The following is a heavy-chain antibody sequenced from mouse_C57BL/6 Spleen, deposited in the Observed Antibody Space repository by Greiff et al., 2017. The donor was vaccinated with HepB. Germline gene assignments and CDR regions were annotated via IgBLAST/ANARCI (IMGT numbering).Heavy chain of an antibody. CDR3: ARVRSYYDPWFAY. V-gene: IGHV1-26*01. Sequence: VQLQQSGPELVKPGASVKISCKASGYTFTDYYMNWVKQSHGKSLEWIGDINPNNGGTSYNQKFKGKATLTVDKSSSTAYMELRSLTSEDSAVYYCARVRSYYDPWFAYWGQGTLVTVSA. CDR1: GYTFTDYY. D-gene: IGHD2-4*01. CDR2: INPNNGGT. J-gene: IGHJ3*01.